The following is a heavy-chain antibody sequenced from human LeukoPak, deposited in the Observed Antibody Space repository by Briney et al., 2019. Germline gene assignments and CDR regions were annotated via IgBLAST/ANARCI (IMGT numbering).Heavy chain of an antibody. V-gene: IGHV1-2*02. J-gene: IGHJ3*01. CDR1: GYTFTGYY. CDR3: ARVGHYDSSVYADDVFDF. Sequence: ASVTVSCKASGYTFTGYYLHWVRQAPGHGLEWLGWINPDSGNTKYSQKFQGSVTLTRDTSISTAYMEVSRLGSDDTAVYYCARVGHYDSSVYADDVFDFWGQGTMVTVSS. CDR2: INPDSGNT. D-gene: IGHD3-22*01.